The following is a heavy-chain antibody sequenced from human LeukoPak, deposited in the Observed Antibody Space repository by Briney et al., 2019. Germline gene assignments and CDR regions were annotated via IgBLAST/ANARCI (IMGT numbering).Heavy chain of an antibody. J-gene: IGHJ4*02. CDR2: ISSSGSTI. CDR1: GFTFSDYY. CDR3: AKDRQWLVRYYFDY. V-gene: IGHV3-11*01. D-gene: IGHD6-19*01. Sequence: TGGSLRLSCAASGFTFSDYYMSWIRQAPGKGLEWVSYISSSGSTIYYADSVKGRFTISRDNSKNTLYLQMNSLRAEDTAVYYCAKDRQWLVRYYFDYWGQGTLVTVSS.